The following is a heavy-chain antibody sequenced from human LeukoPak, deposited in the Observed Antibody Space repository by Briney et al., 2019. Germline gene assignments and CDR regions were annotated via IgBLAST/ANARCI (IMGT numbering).Heavy chain of an antibody. V-gene: IGHV3-23*01. CDR3: AKGLLWFGEFDY. D-gene: IGHD3-10*01. J-gene: IGHJ4*02. CDR2: ISGSGST. CDR1: GFTFSSYA. Sequence: GGSLRLSCAASGFTFSSYAMSWVRQAPGKGLEWVSAISGSGSTYYADSVKGRFTISRDNSKNTLYLQMNSLRAEDTAVYYCAKGLLWFGEFDYRGQGTLVTVSS.